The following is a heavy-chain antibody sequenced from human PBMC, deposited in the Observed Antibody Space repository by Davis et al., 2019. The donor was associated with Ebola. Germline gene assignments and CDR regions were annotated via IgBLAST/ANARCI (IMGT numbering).Heavy chain of an antibody. CDR2: IYYSGST. J-gene: IGHJ5*02. V-gene: IGHV4-39*01. D-gene: IGHD4-23*01. CDR1: GGSISSSSYY. CDR3: ARLTVGP. Sequence: SETLSLTCTVSGGSISSSSYYWGWIRQPPGKGLEWIGSIYYSGSTYYNPSLKSRVTISVDTSKNQFSLKLNSMTAADTAVYYCARLTVGPWGQGTLVTVSS.